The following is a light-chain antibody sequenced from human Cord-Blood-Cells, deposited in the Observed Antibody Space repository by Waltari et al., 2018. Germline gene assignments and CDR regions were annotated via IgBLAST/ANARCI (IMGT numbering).Light chain of an antibody. CDR1: RSDVGGSNY. CDR3: SSYAGSNNYV. CDR2: EVS. J-gene: IGLJ1*01. V-gene: IGLV2-8*01. Sequence: QSALTQPPSASGSPGQSVTISCTGTRSDVGGSNYVPWYQQHPGKAPKLMIYEVSKRPSGVPDRFSVSKSGNTASLTVSGLQAEDEADYYCSSYAGSNNYVFGTGTKVTVL.